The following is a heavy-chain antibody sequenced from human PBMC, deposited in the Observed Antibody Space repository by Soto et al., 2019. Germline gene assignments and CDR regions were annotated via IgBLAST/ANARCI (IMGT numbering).Heavy chain of an antibody. V-gene: IGHV5-10-1*01. Sequence: GESLKISCETSGYSFPNFWISRVRQMPGKGLEWMGRIDPRDSYTNYSPSFQGHVTFSADESINTAYLQWLSLKSSDTAMYYCARHRHPVSPFMVVTTMGREYWAQVTRVTGPS. CDR1: GYSFPNFW. J-gene: IGHJ4*02. CDR2: IDPRDSYT. CDR3: ARHRHPVSPFMVVTTMGREY. D-gene: IGHD2-21*02.